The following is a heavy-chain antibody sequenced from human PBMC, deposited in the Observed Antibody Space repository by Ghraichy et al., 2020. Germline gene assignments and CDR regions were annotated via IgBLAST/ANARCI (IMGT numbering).Heavy chain of an antibody. CDR3: ARRWSGYDY. D-gene: IGHD3-3*01. CDR1: GGSISSYY. V-gene: IGHV4-59*01. CDR2: IYYSGST. J-gene: IGHJ4*02. Sequence: SETLSLTCTVSGGSISSYYWSWIRQPPGKGLEWIGYIYYSGSTNYNPSLKSRVTISVDTSKNQFSLKLSSVTAADTAVYYCARRWSGYDYWGQGTLVTVSS.